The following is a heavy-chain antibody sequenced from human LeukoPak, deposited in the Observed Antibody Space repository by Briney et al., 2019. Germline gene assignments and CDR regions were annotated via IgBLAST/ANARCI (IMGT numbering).Heavy chain of an antibody. CDR1: GFTFSTYS. D-gene: IGHD3-10*01. V-gene: IGHV3-21*01. CDR3: ARDISYGSAW. Sequence: GGSLRLSCAASGFTFSTYSMHWVRQAPGKGLEWVSSIISSSGFIYYADSVKGRFTISRDNAKNSLYLQMSSLRAEDTAVYYCARDISYGSAWWGQGTLVTVSS. J-gene: IGHJ4*02. CDR2: IISSSGFI.